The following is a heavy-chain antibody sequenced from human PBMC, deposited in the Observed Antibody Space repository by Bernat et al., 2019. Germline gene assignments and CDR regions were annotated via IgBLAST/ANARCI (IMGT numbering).Heavy chain of an antibody. CDR1: GGSISSSSYY. CDR2: IYYSGST. Sequence: QLQLQESGPGLVKPSETLSLTCIVSGGSISSSSYYWGWIRQPPGKGLEWIGSIYYSGSTYYNPSLKSRVTISVDTSKNQFSLKLSSVTAADTAVYYCARTDSSGPSQRPWGQGTLVTVSS. J-gene: IGHJ5*02. CDR3: ARTDSSGPSQRP. V-gene: IGHV4-39*01. D-gene: IGHD3-22*01.